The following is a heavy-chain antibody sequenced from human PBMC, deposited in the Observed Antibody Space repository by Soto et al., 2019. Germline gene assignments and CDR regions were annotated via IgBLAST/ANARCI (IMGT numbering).Heavy chain of an antibody. CDR3: AAAGRSSAWDFGLSFHP. V-gene: IGHV6-1*01. CDR1: GDSVSSDSGA. D-gene: IGHD6-19*01. J-gene: IGHJ5*02. CDR2: TYYRSQWYY. Sequence: SQTLSLTCAISGDSVSSDSGAWNWIRQSPSRGLEWLGRTYYRSQWYYDYAVSVKSRITISPGTSKNQFSLHLKSVTPEDTAVYYCAAAGRSSAWDFGLSFHPCAQGIMV.